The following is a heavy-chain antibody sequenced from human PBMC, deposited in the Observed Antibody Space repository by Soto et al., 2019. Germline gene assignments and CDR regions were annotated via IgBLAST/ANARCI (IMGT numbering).Heavy chain of an antibody. Sequence: QLQLQESGSGLVKPSQTLSLTCAVSGGSISSGGYSWSWIRQPPGKGLEWIGYIYHSGSTYYNPSLTWRVTIPVDRSKTQFSLKLRSVTAADTAVYYCARAGGLGAVAADYWGQGTLVTVSS. CDR3: ARAGGLGAVAADY. V-gene: IGHV4-30-2*01. CDR1: GGSISSGGYS. D-gene: IGHD6-19*01. J-gene: IGHJ4*02. CDR2: IYHSGST.